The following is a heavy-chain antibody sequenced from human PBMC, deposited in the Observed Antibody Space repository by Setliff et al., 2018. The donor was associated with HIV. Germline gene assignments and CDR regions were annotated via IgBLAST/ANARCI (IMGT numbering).Heavy chain of an antibody. CDR1: GFTFNNYW. CDR2: INQDGSEK. J-gene: IGHJ6*02. D-gene: IGHD3-3*02. CDR3: TRKLAPGHGMDV. Sequence: GGSLRLSCAASGFTFNNYWMAWVRQAPGKGLEWVANINQDGSEKNYVDSVKGRFTISRDNAKNSLYLQMDSLRVEDTTVYYCTRKLAPGHGMDVWGQGTTVTVSS. V-gene: IGHV3-7*01.